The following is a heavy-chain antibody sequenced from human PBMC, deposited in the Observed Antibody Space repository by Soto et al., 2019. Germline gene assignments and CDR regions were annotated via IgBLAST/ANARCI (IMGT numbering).Heavy chain of an antibody. J-gene: IGHJ4*02. V-gene: IGHV4-39*01. Sequence: PSETLSLTCTVSGGSISSSSYYWGWIRQPPGKGLEWIGSIYYSGSTYYNPSLKSRVTISVDTSKNQFSLKLSSVTAADTAVYYCARGTGIAVAWLGRNAGHYFDYWGQGTLVTVSS. CDR1: GGSISSSSYY. D-gene: IGHD6-19*01. CDR2: IYYSGST. CDR3: ARGTGIAVAWLGRNAGHYFDY.